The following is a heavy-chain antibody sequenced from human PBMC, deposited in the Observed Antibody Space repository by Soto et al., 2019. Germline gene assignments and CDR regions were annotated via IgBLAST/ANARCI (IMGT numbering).Heavy chain of an antibody. V-gene: IGHV3-23*01. D-gene: IGHD6-19*01. CDR2: ISGSGGGT. J-gene: IGHJ4*02. CDR1: GFTFSSYA. CDR3: AKDQTVAGYFDY. Sequence: GGSLRLSCAASGFTFSSYAMSWVRQAPGKGLEWVSAISGSGGGTYYADSVKGRFTISRDNSKNTLYLQMYSLRAEDTAVYYCAKDQTVAGYFDYWGQGTLVTVSS.